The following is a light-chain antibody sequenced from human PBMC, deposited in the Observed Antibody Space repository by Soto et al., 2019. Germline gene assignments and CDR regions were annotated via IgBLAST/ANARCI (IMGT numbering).Light chain of an antibody. CDR3: QHYGSSSWT. V-gene: IGKV3-20*01. Sequence: EIVLTQSPGTLSLSPGERATLSCRASQSVSSSYLGWYQQKPGQAPRLLIYGASSRATGIPDRFSGRGSGTDFTLTISRLEPEDFAVYYCQHYGSSSWTFGQGTKVEIK. CDR2: GAS. CDR1: QSVSSSY. J-gene: IGKJ1*01.